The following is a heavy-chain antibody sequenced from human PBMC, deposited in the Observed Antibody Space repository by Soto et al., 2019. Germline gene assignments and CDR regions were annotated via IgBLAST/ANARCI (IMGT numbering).Heavy chain of an antibody. J-gene: IGHJ4*02. CDR3: ARGRVTMFRGVIRRSECDY. CDR1: GGSFRDYY. V-gene: IGHV4-34*01. Sequence: ETLSFTCAVYGGSFRDYYWSWIRRPPGKGLEWIGEIKHSESTNYNPSLKSRVTISVDTSKNQFSLNLSSVTAADTAVYYCARGRVTMFRGVIRRSECDYWGQGTLVTVSS. D-gene: IGHD3-10*01. CDR2: IKHSEST.